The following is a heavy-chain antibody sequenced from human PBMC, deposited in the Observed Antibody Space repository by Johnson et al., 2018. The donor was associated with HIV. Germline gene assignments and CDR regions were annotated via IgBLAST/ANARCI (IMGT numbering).Heavy chain of an antibody. D-gene: IGHD3-10*01. CDR3: ARDRGGPVRDDAFDI. V-gene: IGHV3-23*04. CDR1: GFTFSSYA. Sequence: VQLVESGGGVVQPGGSLRLSCAASGFTFSSYAMSWVRQAPGKGLEWVSTISGSGGSTYYADSVKGRFTISRDNSKNTLYLQMNSLGVEDTALYYCARDRGGPVRDDAFDIWGQGTMVTVSS. CDR2: ISGSGGST. J-gene: IGHJ3*02.